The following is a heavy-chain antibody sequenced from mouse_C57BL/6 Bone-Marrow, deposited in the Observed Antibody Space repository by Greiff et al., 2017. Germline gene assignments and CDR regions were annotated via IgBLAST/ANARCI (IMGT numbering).Heavy chain of an antibody. D-gene: IGHD1-1*01. CDR2: ISAGGSYT. Sequence: EVQRVESGGGLVKPGGSLKLTCAASGFTFSSYAMSWVRQTPEKRLEWVATISAGGSYTYYPDNVKGRFTISRDNAKNNLYLQMSHLKSEDTAMYYCASDLTPYYFDYWGQGTTLTVSS. CDR1: GFTFSSYA. CDR3: ASDLTPYYFDY. V-gene: IGHV5-4*01. J-gene: IGHJ2*01.